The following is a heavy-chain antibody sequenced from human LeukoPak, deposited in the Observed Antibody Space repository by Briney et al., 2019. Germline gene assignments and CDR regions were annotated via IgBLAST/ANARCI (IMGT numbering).Heavy chain of an antibody. V-gene: IGHV3-13*01. Sequence: PGGSLRLSCAASGFTFSSYDMHWVRQATGEGLEWVSAIGTAGDTYYPGSVKGRFTISRENAKNSLYLQMNSLRAGDTAVYYCAREGVGATGHWYFDLWGRGTLVTVSS. CDR3: AREGVGATGHWYFDL. J-gene: IGHJ2*01. CDR2: IGTAGDT. D-gene: IGHD1-26*01. CDR1: GFTFSSYD.